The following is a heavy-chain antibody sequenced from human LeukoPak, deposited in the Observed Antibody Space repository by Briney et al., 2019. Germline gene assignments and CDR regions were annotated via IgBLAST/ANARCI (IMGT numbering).Heavy chain of an antibody. D-gene: IGHD3-22*01. J-gene: IGHJ6*02. Sequence: PGGSLRLSCAASGFTFASYAMTWVRQAPGKGLEWFSAISGSGGGTYYADSVKGRFTISRDNYKNTLYLQMNSQRAEDTAVYYCARDSGIYDSSGYYGLSYYGMDVWGQGTTVTVSS. CDR3: ARDSGIYDSSGYYGLSYYGMDV. CDR2: ISGSGGGT. CDR1: GFTFASYA. V-gene: IGHV3-23*01.